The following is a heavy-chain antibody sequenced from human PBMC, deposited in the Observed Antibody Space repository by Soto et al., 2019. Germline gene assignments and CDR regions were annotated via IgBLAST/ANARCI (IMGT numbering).Heavy chain of an antibody. CDR1: GITFSSYW. J-gene: IGHJ4*02. CDR3: ARETRAYSNYFDY. Sequence: PGGSLRLSCAASGITFSSYWMHWVRQAPGKGLVWVSRINSDGSSTSYADSVKGRFTISRDNAKNTLNLQMNSLRAEDTAVYYCARETRAYSNYFDYWGQGTLVTVSS. V-gene: IGHV3-74*01. CDR2: INSDGSST. D-gene: IGHD4-4*01.